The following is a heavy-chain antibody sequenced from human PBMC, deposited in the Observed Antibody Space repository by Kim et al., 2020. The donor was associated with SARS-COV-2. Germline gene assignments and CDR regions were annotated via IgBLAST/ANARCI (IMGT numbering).Heavy chain of an antibody. CDR2: IYYSGST. Sequence: SETLSLTCTVSGGSISSYYWSWIRQPPGKGLEWIGYIYYSGSTNYNPSLKSRVTISVDTSKNQFSLKLSSVTAADTAVYYCARGGYSSSFDFFDPWGQGTLVTVSS. V-gene: IGHV4-59*01. J-gene: IGHJ5*02. D-gene: IGHD6-6*01. CDR3: ARGGYSSSFDFFDP. CDR1: GGSISSYY.